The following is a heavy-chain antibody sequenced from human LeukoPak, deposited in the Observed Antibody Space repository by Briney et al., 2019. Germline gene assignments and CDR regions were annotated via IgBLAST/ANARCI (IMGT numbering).Heavy chain of an antibody. D-gene: IGHD2-2*01. Sequence: GGSLRLSCAASGFTFYDYAMHWVRQAPGKGLEWVSGISWNSGSIGYADSVKGRFTISRDNAKNSLYLQMNSLRAEDTALYYCAKVPMTSEDAFDIWGQGTMVTVSS. CDR1: GFTFYDYA. J-gene: IGHJ3*02. CDR3: AKVPMTSEDAFDI. V-gene: IGHV3-9*01. CDR2: ISWNSGSI.